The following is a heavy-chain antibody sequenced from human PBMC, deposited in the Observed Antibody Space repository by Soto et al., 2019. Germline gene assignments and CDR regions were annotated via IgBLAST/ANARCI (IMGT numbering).Heavy chain of an antibody. CDR1: GFPFSYYS. D-gene: IGHD3-22*01. CDR3: ARDPYYYDSRGQHFDD. J-gene: IGHJ4*02. CDR2: ISYDGTNN. V-gene: IGHV3-30-3*01. Sequence: GGSLRLSCAGSGFPFSYYSIHWVRQAPGKGLEWVAGISYDGTNNYYAESVEGRFIISRDNSKHTLFLQMNGLRPEDTAVYYCARDPYYYDSRGQHFDDWGQGTLVTVSS.